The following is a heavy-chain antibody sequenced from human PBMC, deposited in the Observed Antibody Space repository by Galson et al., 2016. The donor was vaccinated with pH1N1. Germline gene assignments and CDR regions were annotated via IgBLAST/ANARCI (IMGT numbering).Heavy chain of an antibody. V-gene: IGHV3-7*01. CDR2: IKQDGSDK. D-gene: IGHD6-13*01. J-gene: IGHJ6*02. Sequence: LRLSCAASGFPFSSYWMSWVRQAPGKGLEWVANIKQDGSDKYYVDSVKGRFTISRDNAKNSLYLQMNSLRAEDTAIYYCARDGYTSSWYYYFGLDVWGQGTTVTVSS. CDR1: GFPFSSYW. CDR3: ARDGYTSSWYYYFGLDV.